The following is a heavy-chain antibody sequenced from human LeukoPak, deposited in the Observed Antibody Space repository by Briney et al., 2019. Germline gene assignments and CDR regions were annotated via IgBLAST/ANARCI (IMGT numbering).Heavy chain of an antibody. Sequence: GGSLRLSCAASGFTFSSYWMHWVRQAPGKGLVWVSRINSDGSSTSYADSVKGRFTISRDNAKNSLYLQMNSLRAEDTAVYYCARRIYYDNSGYRYWGQGTLVTVSS. CDR1: GFTFSSYW. D-gene: IGHD3-22*01. CDR2: INSDGSST. V-gene: IGHV3-74*01. CDR3: ARRIYYDNSGYRY. J-gene: IGHJ4*02.